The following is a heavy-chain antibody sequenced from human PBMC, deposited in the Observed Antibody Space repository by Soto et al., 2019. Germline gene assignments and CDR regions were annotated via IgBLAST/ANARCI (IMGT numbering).Heavy chain of an antibody. CDR1: GDSIRHTYYY. CDR2: IYYSGTT. V-gene: IGHV4-39*01. J-gene: IGHJ4*02. CDR3: ARQLTAMANFDY. Sequence: QLQLQESGPGLVNPSENLSLTCAVSGDSIRHTYYYWGWIRQPPGKGLEWIGSIYYSGTTYYNPSLKSRVPISVDTSKNQFSLKLTSVTAADAAVYYCARQLTAMANFDYWGQGSLVTVSS. D-gene: IGHD5-18*01.